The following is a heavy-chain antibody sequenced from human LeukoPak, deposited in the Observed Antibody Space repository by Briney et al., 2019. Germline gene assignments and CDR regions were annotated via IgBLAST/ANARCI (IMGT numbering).Heavy chain of an antibody. V-gene: IGHV3-74*01. CDR2: INSDGSST. CDR1: GFTFSSYW. Sequence: GGSLRLSCAASGFTFSSYWMHWVRQAPGKGLVWVSRINSDGSSTSYADSVKGRFTISRDNAKNTLYLQMNSLRAEDTAVYYCAREYGYDFWSGYYGSDAFDIWGQGTMVTVSS. J-gene: IGHJ3*02. CDR3: AREYGYDFWSGYYGSDAFDI. D-gene: IGHD3-3*01.